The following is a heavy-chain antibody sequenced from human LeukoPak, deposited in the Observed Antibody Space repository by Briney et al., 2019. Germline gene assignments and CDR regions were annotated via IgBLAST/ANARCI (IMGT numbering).Heavy chain of an antibody. CDR2: IYSGGST. V-gene: IGHV3-66*01. J-gene: IGHJ4*02. Sequence: GGSLRLSCAASGFTVSSNYMSWVRQAPGKGLEWVSVIYSGGSTYYADSVKGRFTISRDNSENTLYLQMNSLRAEDTAVYYCARVYIAAAGALFDYWGQGTLVTVSS. D-gene: IGHD6-13*01. CDR1: GFTVSSNY. CDR3: ARVYIAAAGALFDY.